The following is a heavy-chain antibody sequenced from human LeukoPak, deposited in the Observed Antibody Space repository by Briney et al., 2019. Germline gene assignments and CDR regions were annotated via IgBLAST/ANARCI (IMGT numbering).Heavy chain of an antibody. Sequence: GGSLRLSCAASGFTFSSYWMNWARQAPGKGLEWVASINHNGNVNYYVDSVKDRFTISRDNAKNSLYLQMSNLRAEDTAVYFCARGGGLDVWGQGTTVTVSS. D-gene: IGHD3-16*01. CDR2: INHNGNVN. J-gene: IGHJ6*02. CDR3: ARGGGLDV. V-gene: IGHV3-7*03. CDR1: GFTFSSYW.